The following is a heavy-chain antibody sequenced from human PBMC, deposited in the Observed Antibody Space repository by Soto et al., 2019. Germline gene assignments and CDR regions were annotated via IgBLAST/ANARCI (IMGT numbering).Heavy chain of an antibody. D-gene: IGHD1-1*01. CDR2: IYATGTT. J-gene: IGHJ5*02. Sequence: SETLSLTCAVSGYSISSGYYWSWIRKSAGKGLEWIGRIYATGTTDYNPSLKSRVMMSVDTSKKQFSLKLRSVTAADTAVYYCVRDGTKTLRDWFDPWGQGISVTVSS. CDR1: GYSISSGYY. CDR3: VRDGTKTLRDWFDP. V-gene: IGHV4-4*07.